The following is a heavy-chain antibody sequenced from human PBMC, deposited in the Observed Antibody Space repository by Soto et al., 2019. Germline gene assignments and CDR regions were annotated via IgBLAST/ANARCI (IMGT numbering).Heavy chain of an antibody. D-gene: IGHD6-19*01. V-gene: IGHV3-30*18. Sequence: GGSLRLSCTTSGFSFSTYGMHWVRQAPGTGLEWVATISYDGGNKFYADSAKGRFTISRDNYKNTLYLQMNSLRAKDTAVYNCSKDSSVVSAGSGGWFDPSGQGTLVTVSS. CDR3: SKDSSVVSAGSGGWFDP. CDR1: GFSFSTYG. J-gene: IGHJ5*02. CDR2: ISYDGGNK.